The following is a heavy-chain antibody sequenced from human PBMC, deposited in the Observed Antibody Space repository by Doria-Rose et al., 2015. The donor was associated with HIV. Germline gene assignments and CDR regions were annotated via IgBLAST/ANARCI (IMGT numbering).Heavy chain of an antibody. CDR1: GFIFSSYG. CDR2: IWYDGSNT. Sequence: QVQLVPSWGGLVQPVRSLRLSCAASGFIFSSYGMHWVRQAPGKGLEWVAVIWYDGSNTHYTDTVRGRFAMSRDNSKSTLYLEMNSLSVQDTAVYYCVKDHVHPYDRSGAASRSVSDDDSGGQGTRGTGSA. J-gene: IGHJ4*02. V-gene: IGHV3-33*03. D-gene: IGHD3-22*01. CDR3: VKDHVHPYDRSGAASRSVSDDDS.